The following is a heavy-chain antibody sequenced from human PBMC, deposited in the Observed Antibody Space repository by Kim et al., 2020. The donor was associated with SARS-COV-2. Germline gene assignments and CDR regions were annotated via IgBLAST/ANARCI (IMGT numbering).Heavy chain of an antibody. CDR3: ARRGNSMSLDH. CDR1: GGSVSGHY. D-gene: IGHD4-4*01. V-gene: IGHV4-34*01. J-gene: IGHJ4*02. Sequence: SETLSLTCGVYGGSVSGHYWSWIRQSPGRGLEWIGDIDDSGRTNYKASPKSRVTILVDTSKNQFSLKVTSVTVADTAVYYCARRGNSMSLDHCGQGVPVT. CDR2: IDDSGRT.